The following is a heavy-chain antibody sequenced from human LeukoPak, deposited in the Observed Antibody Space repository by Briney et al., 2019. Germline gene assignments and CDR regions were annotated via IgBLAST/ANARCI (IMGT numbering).Heavy chain of an antibody. Sequence: SVKVSCKASGGTFSSYDISRVRQAPGQGLEWMGRIIPILGIANYAQKFQGRVTITADKSTSTAYMELSSLRSEDTAVYYCARAWRIAAPSDAFDICGQGTMVTVSS. CDR1: GGTFSSYD. CDR2: IIPILGIA. CDR3: ARAWRIAAPSDAFDI. D-gene: IGHD6-13*01. V-gene: IGHV1-69*04. J-gene: IGHJ3*02.